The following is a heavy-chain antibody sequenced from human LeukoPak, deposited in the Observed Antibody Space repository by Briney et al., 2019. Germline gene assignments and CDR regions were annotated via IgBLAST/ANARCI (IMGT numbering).Heavy chain of an antibody. J-gene: IGHJ4*02. CDR1: GFTFSSYA. CDR2: ISGSGGST. CDR3: AKDGKEYSSGWYFDY. Sequence: PGGSLRLSCAASGFTFSSYAMSWVRQAPGKGLEWVSAISGSGGSTYYADSVKGRFTISRDNSKNTLYLQMNSLRAEDPAVYYCAKDGKEYSSGWYFDYWGQGTLVTVSS. V-gene: IGHV3-23*01. D-gene: IGHD6-19*01.